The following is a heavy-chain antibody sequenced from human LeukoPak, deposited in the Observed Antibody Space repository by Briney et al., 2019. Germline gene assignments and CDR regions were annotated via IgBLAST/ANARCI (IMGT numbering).Heavy chain of an antibody. CDR3: ARDPRQGITGTTGFDY. Sequence: GGSLRLSCAASGFTFSSYAMHWVRQAPGKGLEWVAVISYDGSNKYYADSVKGRFTISRDNAKNTLYLQMNSLRAEDTAVYCCARDPRQGITGTTGFDYWGQGTLVTVSS. V-gene: IGHV3-30-3*01. J-gene: IGHJ4*02. CDR2: ISYDGSNK. CDR1: GFTFSSYA. D-gene: IGHD1-20*01.